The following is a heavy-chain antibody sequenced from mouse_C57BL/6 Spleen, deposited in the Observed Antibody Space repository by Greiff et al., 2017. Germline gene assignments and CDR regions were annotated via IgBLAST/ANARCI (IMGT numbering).Heavy chain of an antibody. D-gene: IGHD2-4*01. J-gene: IGHJ3*01. CDR3: ARYYDDDEAWFAY. CDR1: GYTFTSYW. Sequence: QVQLQQPGAELVKPGASVKVSCKASGYTFTSYWMHWVKQRPGQGLEWIGRIHPSDSDTNYTQKFKCKATLTVDKSSSTAYMQRSSLTSEDSAVYYCARYYDDDEAWFAYWGQGTLVTVSA. CDR2: IHPSDSDT. V-gene: IGHV1-74*01.